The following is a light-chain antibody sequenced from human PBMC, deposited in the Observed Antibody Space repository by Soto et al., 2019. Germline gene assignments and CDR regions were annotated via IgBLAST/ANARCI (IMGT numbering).Light chain of an antibody. CDR3: QQYGTSEII. CDR2: TAS. V-gene: IGKV1-27*01. J-gene: IGKJ5*01. Sequence: DIQMTQSPSSLSASVGDRVTITCRASQDISNYLAWYQQKPGKVPKLLIYTASSLQSGVPSRFSGSGSGTDFTLTISRLETEDFAVFYCQQYGTSEIIFGQGTRLEIK. CDR1: QDISNY.